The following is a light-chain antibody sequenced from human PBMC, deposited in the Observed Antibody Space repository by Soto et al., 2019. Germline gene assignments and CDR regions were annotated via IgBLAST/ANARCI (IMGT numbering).Light chain of an antibody. CDR3: CSSAGDYTFV. V-gene: IGLV2-11*01. J-gene: IGLJ1*01. CDR1: SSDVGVYKY. Sequence: QSALIQPRSVSGSPGQSVTISCTGTSSDVGVYKYVSWYRQHPGKAPKLMIYDVITRPSGVPDRFSGSKSGNTASLTISGLQAEDEADYYCCSSAGDYTFVFGSGTELTVL. CDR2: DVI.